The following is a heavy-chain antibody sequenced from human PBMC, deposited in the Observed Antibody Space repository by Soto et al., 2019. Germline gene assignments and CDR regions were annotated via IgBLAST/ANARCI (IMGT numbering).Heavy chain of an antibody. CDR2: INHSGST. J-gene: IGHJ4*02. CDR1: GGSFSGYY. CDR3: ARLRASGDVVVVAATGSDY. Sequence: SETLSLTCAVYGGSFSGYYWSWIRQPPGKGLEWIGEINHSGSTNYNPSLKSRVTISVDTSKNQFSLKLSSVTAADTAVYYCARLRASGDVVVVAATGSDYWGQGTLVTVSS. D-gene: IGHD2-15*01. V-gene: IGHV4-34*01.